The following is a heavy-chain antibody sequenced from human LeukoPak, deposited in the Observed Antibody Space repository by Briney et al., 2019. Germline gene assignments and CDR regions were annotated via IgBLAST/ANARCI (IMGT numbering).Heavy chain of an antibody. CDR3: AAGSPTLGFEY. J-gene: IGHJ4*02. CDR1: GFTFSSYE. CDR2: ISRSGSTR. Sequence: GGSLRLSCAASGFTFSSYEMNWVRQAPGKGRGWVSYISRSGSTRYYADSVKGRFTISRDNAKNSLYLQMNSLRGEDTAVYYCAAGSPTLGFEYWGQGTLVTVSS. D-gene: IGHD6-25*01. V-gene: IGHV3-48*03.